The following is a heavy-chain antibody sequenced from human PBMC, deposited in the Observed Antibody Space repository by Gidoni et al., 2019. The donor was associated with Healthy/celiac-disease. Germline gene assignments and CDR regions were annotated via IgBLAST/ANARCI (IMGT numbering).Heavy chain of an antibody. Sequence: QVQLVQSGAEVKKPGSSVKVSCKASGGTFSSYAISWVRQAPGQGLEWMGRIIPILGIANYAQKFQGRVTITADKSTSTAYMELSSLRSEDTAVYYCARAPTQYYDILTGYYSPFDYWGQGTLVTVSS. CDR2: IIPILGIA. CDR1: GGTFSSYA. V-gene: IGHV1-69*04. D-gene: IGHD3-9*01. CDR3: ARAPTQYYDILTGYYSPFDY. J-gene: IGHJ4*02.